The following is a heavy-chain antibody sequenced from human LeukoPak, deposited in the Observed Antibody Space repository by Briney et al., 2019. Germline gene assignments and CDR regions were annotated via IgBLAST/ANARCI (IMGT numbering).Heavy chain of an antibody. Sequence: SETLSLTCAVYGGSFSGYYWGWIRQPPGKGLEWIGSTHFSGSTYYNPSLKSRVTISVDTSKNQFSLKLSSVTAADTAVYYCARGEIVVYAFDIWGQGTMVTVSS. J-gene: IGHJ3*02. D-gene: IGHD2-2*01. CDR3: ARGEIVVYAFDI. CDR1: GGSFSGYY. CDR2: THFSGST. V-gene: IGHV4-34*01.